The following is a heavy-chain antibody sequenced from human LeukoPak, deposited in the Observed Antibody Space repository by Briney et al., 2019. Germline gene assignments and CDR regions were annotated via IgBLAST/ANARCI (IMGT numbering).Heavy chain of an antibody. D-gene: IGHD4-17*01. Sequence: SPGGSLRLSCAASGFTPSSYEMNWVRQAPGQGLAWMGWINPDSGDTYYSETFQGRVTMARDTSVSTYYMELTRLTSDDTAIYYCATDRPDYVVYDYWGQGTLVTVSS. V-gene: IGHV1-2*02. J-gene: IGHJ4*02. CDR1: GFTPSSYE. CDR3: ATDRPDYVVYDY. CDR2: INPDSGDT.